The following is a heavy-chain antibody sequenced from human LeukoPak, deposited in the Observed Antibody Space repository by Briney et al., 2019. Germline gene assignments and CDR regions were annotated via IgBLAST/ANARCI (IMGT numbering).Heavy chain of an antibody. V-gene: IGHV1-18*01. CDR3: ARDQVMTAIVVITMVPFDY. CDR1: GYTFTSYG. J-gene: IGHJ4*02. Sequence: GASVNVPCKASGYTFTSYGISWVRQAPGQGLEWMGWISAYNGNTNYAQKLQGRVTMTTDTSTSTAYMELRSLRSDDTAVYYCARDQVMTAIVVITMVPFDYWGQGTLVTVSS. CDR2: ISAYNGNT. D-gene: IGHD3-22*01.